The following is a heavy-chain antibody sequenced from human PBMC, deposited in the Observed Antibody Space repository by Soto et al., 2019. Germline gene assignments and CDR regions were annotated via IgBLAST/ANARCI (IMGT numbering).Heavy chain of an antibody. CDR2: INHSGST. V-gene: IGHV4-34*01. J-gene: IGHJ5*02. CDR1: GGSFSGYY. D-gene: IGHD2-2*03. Sequence: PSETLSLTCAVYGGSFSGYYWSWIRQPPGKGLERIGEINHSGSTNYNPSLKSRVTISVDTSKNQFSLKLSSVTAADTAVYYCARDGGYCSSTSCRGVWFDPWGQGTLVTVSS. CDR3: ARDGGYCSSTSCRGVWFDP.